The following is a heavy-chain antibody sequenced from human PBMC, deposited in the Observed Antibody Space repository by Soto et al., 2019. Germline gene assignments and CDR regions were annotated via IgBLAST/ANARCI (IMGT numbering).Heavy chain of an antibody. CDR1: GFTIERYA. CDR2: IDSGSGSI. Sequence: EVQLVESGGGLVQPGRSLRLSCAASGFTIERYAMHWVRQVPGKGLEWVSTIDSGSGSIGYAVSVRGRFTIATDNAKNSLYLQMNSLTSEDTAFYYCAKGGSTSWHPANWGQGTLVTVSS. D-gene: IGHD3-16*01. CDR3: AKGGSTSWHPAN. V-gene: IGHV3-9*01. J-gene: IGHJ4*02.